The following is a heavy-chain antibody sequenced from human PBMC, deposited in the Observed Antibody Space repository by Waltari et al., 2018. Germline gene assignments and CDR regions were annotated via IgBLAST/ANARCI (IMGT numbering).Heavy chain of an antibody. J-gene: IGHJ4*02. D-gene: IGHD1-26*01. CDR1: GFTFSNFW. CDR2: TKEEGKEL. CDR3: ARGWAHLDS. V-gene: IGHV3-7*01. Sequence: EVQLVESGGNLVQPGGSLRLSCAASGFTFSNFWMTWVRQAPGKGRGGGANTKEEGKELYYVDSGKGRFTISRDNAKNSLFLQMNSLRAEDTAIYYCARGWAHLDSWGQGTLVTVSS.